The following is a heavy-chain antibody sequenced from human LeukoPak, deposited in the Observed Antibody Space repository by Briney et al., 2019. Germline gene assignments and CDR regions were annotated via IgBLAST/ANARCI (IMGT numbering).Heavy chain of an antibody. CDR2: IYYSGST. Sequence: SETLSLTCTVSGGSISSYYWSWIRQPPGKGLEWIGYIYYSGSTNYNPSLKSRVTISVDTSKNQFSLKLSSVTAADTAVYYCARTVALSGRGWFDPWGQGTLVTVSS. D-gene: IGHD4-4*01. J-gene: IGHJ5*02. CDR3: ARTVALSGRGWFDP. CDR1: GGSISSYY. V-gene: IGHV4-59*01.